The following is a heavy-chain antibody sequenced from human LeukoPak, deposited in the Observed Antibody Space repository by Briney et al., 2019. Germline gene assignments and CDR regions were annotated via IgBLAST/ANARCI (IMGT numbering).Heavy chain of an antibody. Sequence: GGSLRLSCAASGFTFSSYAMSWVRQAPGKGLEWVANIKQDGSEKYYVDSVKGRFTISRDNAKNSLYLQMNSLRAEDTAVYYCARAAYDSGSYIVNHDYWGQGTLVTVSS. CDR3: ARAAYDSGSYIVNHDY. CDR1: GFTFSSYA. V-gene: IGHV3-7*03. CDR2: IKQDGSEK. J-gene: IGHJ4*02. D-gene: IGHD3-22*01.